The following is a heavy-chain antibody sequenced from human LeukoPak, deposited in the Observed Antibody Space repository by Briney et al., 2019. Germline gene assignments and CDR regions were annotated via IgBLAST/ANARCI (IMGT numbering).Heavy chain of an antibody. J-gene: IGHJ4*02. CDR3: AKDVSGRGNFDY. D-gene: IGHD3-10*01. CDR1: GFTFSSYG. Sequence: TGGSLRLSCAASGFTFSSYGMSWVRQAPGKGLEWVSAISGSGGSTYYADSVKGRFTISRDNSKNTLYLQMNSLRAEDTAVYYCAKDVSGRGNFDYWGQGTLVTVSS. V-gene: IGHV3-23*01. CDR2: ISGSGGST.